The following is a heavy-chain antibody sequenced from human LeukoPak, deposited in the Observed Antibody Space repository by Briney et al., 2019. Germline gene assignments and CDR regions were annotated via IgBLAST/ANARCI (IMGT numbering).Heavy chain of an antibody. V-gene: IGHV1-8*03. CDR2: MNPNSGNT. CDR1: GYTFTSYD. D-gene: IGHD3-22*01. Sequence: GASVKVSCKASGYTFTSYDINWVRQATGQGLEWMGWMNPNSGNTGYAQKFQDRVTITRNTSISTAYMELSSLRSEDTAVYYCATFPYYHDSSGYYGDYWGQGTLVTVSS. CDR3: ATFPYYHDSSGYYGDY. J-gene: IGHJ4*02.